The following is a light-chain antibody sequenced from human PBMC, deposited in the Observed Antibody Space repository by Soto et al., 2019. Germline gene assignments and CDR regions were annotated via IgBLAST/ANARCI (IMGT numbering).Light chain of an antibody. CDR2: DAS. CDR3: QQYNSYSLWT. Sequence: DIQMTQSPSTLSASVGDRVTITCRASQSISSWSAWYQQKPGKAPKLLIYDASSLESGVPSRFSGSGSGTEFTLTIRSLQPDDFATYYCQQYNSYSLWTFGQGTKVEIK. J-gene: IGKJ1*01. V-gene: IGKV1-5*01. CDR1: QSISSW.